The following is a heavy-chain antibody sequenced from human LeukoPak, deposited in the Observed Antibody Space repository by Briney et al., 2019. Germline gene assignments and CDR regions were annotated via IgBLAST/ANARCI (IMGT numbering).Heavy chain of an antibody. Sequence: ASVKVSCKASGYTFTSYGISWVRQAPGQGLEWMGWISAYNGNTNYAQKFQGRVTMTRDTSISTAYMELSRLRSDDTAVYYCARGGSGWPYYHYYYMDVWGKGTTVTVSS. V-gene: IGHV1-18*01. CDR3: ARGGSGWPYYHYYYMDV. CDR2: ISAYNGNT. CDR1: GYTFTSYG. D-gene: IGHD6-19*01. J-gene: IGHJ6*03.